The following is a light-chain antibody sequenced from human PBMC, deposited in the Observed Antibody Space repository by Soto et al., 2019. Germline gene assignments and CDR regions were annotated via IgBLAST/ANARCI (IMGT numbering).Light chain of an antibody. Sequence: EIVVTQSPAALSVSPGERVALSCRASQSVYSNLAWYKQNPGQAPRLLMYAASTRATGIPARFSGSGSGTEFTLTISGLQSEDFAVYYCQQYSSWPLTFGVGTRVEIK. CDR3: QQYSSWPLT. V-gene: IGKV3-15*01. CDR2: AAS. CDR1: QSVYSN. J-gene: IGKJ4*01.